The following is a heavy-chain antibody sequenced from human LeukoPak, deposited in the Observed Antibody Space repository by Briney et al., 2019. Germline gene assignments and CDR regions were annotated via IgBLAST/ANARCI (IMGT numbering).Heavy chain of an antibody. V-gene: IGHV1-46*01. D-gene: IGHD5-12*01. CDR3: ARSVFRGSLFY. CDR2: INPSGGST. CDR1: GYTFTNYY. Sequence: ASVKVSCKASGYTFTNYYVHWVRQAPGQGLEWMGVINPSGGSTTYAQKFQGRVTMTRDTSTSTVYMELSSLGSEDTAVYFCARSVFRGSLFYWGQGTLVTVSS. J-gene: IGHJ4*02.